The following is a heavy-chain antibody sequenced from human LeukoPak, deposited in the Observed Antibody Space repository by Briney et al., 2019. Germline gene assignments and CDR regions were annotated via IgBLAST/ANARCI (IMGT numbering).Heavy chain of an antibody. V-gene: IGHV3-23*01. D-gene: IGHD6-19*01. J-gene: IGHJ4*02. CDR1: GFTFSSHW. Sequence: PGGSLRLSCAASGFTFSSHWMHWVRQAPGKGLEWVSAIGGSGGSTYYADSVKGRFTISRDNSKNTLYLQMNSLRAEDTAVYYCAKVASSGWEYWGQGTLVTVSS. CDR2: IGGSGGST. CDR3: AKVASSGWEY.